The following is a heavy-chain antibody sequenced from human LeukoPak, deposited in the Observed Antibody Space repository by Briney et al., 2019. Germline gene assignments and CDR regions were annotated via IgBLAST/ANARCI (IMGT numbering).Heavy chain of an antibody. J-gene: IGHJ3*02. CDR2: IRYDGSNK. V-gene: IGHV3-30*02. CDR3: AKDRLGGSYPDAFDI. D-gene: IGHD1-26*01. CDR1: GFTFSSYG. Sequence: GGSLRLSCAASGFTFSSYGMHWVRQAPGKGLEWVAFIRYDGSNKYYADSVKGRFTISRDNSKNTLYLQMNSLRAEDTAVYYCAKDRLGGSYPDAFDIWGQGTMVTVSS.